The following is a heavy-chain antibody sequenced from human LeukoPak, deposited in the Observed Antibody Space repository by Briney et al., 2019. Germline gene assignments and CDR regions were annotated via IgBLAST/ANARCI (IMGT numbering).Heavy chain of an antibody. CDR1: GGSISSSSYY. J-gene: IGHJ5*02. CDR3: ARDSPRRDDRGLVPA. CDR2: IYYSGST. D-gene: IGHD6-19*01. V-gene: IGHV4-39*07. Sequence: SETLSLTCTVSGGSISSSSYYWGWIRQPPGKGLEWIGSIYYSGSTYYNPSLKSRVTISVDTSKNQFSLKLSSVTAADTAVYYCARDSPRRDDRGLVPAWGQGTLVTVSS.